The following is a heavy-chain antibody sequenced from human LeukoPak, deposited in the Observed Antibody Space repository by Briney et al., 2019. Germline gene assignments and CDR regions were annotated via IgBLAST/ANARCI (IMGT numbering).Heavy chain of an antibody. J-gene: IGHJ4*02. V-gene: IGHV4-39*01. CDR1: GGSISSNSYY. CDR2: IYYSGST. Sequence: SETLSLTCTVSGGSISSNSYYWGWSRQPPGKGLEWIGSIYYSGSTYYNPSLKSRVTISVDTSKDQFSLKLSSVTAADTAVYYCARYGDGYTPFDYWGQGTLVTVSS. CDR3: ARYGDGYTPFDY. D-gene: IGHD5-12*01.